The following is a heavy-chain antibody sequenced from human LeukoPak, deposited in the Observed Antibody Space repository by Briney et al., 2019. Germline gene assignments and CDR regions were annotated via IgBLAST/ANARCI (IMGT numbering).Heavy chain of an antibody. CDR3: ATPGYGYAETLDY. J-gene: IGHJ4*02. Sequence: QPGGSLRLSCAASGFSVSSKYMSWVRQAPGKGLELVSVIYSGGSTYYEDSVKGRFTISRDNSKNTRYLQMNSLRAEDTAVYYCATPGYGYAETLDYWGEGTLVTVSS. V-gene: IGHV3-53*01. CDR1: GFSVSSKY. D-gene: IGHD5-12*01. CDR2: IYSGGST.